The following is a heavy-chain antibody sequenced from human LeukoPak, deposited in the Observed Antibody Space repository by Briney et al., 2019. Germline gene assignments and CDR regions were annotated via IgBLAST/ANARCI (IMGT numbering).Heavy chain of an antibody. J-gene: IGHJ4*02. CDR1: GFTFSSYA. CDR2: ISGSVGST. Sequence: GGSLRLSCAASGFTFSSYAMSWVRQAPGKVLEWVSAISGSVGSTYYADSVKGRFTISRDNSKNTLYLQMNSLRAGDTAVYYCAKDLYGSGSYYLRVAPSFDYWGQGTLATVSS. V-gene: IGHV3-23*01. D-gene: IGHD3-10*01. CDR3: AKDLYGSGSYYLRVAPSFDY.